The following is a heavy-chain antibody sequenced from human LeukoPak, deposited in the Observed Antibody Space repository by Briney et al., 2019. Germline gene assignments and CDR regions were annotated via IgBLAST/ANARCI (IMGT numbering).Heavy chain of an antibody. CDR3: ARVPLGGFGELFPD. J-gene: IGHJ4*02. Sequence: ASVKVSCKASGYTFTGYYMHWVRQAPGQGLEGMGWINPNSGGTNYAQKFQGRVTMTRDTSISTAYMELSRLRSDDTAVYYCARVPLGGFGELFPDWGQGTLVTVSS. CDR2: INPNSGGT. V-gene: IGHV1-2*02. CDR1: GYTFTGYY. D-gene: IGHD3-10*01.